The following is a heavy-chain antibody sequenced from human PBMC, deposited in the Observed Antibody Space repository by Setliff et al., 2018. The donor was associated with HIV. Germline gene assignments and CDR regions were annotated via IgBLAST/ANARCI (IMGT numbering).Heavy chain of an antibody. CDR2: ISFHGSHK. J-gene: IGHJ6*02. CDR1: GFAFSDFS. V-gene: IGHV3-30*04. D-gene: IGHD3-3*01. CDR3: AKSRTIYGEVIIQWAYMDV. Sequence: PGGSLRLSCVASGFAFSDFSMFWARQAPGKGLEWVAVISFHGSHKYYADSLKGRFTISRDNSINTIYLQMNSLRTEDTAVYYCAKSRTIYGEVIIQWAYMDVWGQGTTVTVSS.